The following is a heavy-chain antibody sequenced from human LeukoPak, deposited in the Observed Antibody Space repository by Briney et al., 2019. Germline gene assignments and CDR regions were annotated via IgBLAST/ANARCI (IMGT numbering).Heavy chain of an antibody. V-gene: IGHV3-11*04. CDR1: GFTFSDYY. D-gene: IGHD3-10*01. CDR3: ATGSRGGDIDV. Sequence: KTGGSLRLSCTASGFTFSDYYMSWIRQAPGKGLEWVSYISSSGSTIYYADSVKGRFTISRDNAKNSLFLQMNSLRGEDTAVYYCATGSRGGDIDVWGKGTTVIVSS. J-gene: IGHJ6*03. CDR2: ISSSGSTI.